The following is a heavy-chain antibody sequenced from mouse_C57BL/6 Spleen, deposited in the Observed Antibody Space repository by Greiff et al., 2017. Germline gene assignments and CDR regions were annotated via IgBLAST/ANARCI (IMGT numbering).Heavy chain of an antibody. CDR3: ARHYGSRRDWYFDV. D-gene: IGHD1-1*01. J-gene: IGHJ1*03. V-gene: IGHV1-52*01. Sequence: VKLQQPGAELVRPGSSVKLSCKASGYTFTSYWMHWVKQRPIQGLEWIGNIDPSDSETHYNQKFKDKATLTVDKSSSTAYMQLSSLTSEDSAVYYCARHYGSRRDWYFDVWGTGTTVTVSS. CDR2: IDPSDSET. CDR1: GYTFTSYW.